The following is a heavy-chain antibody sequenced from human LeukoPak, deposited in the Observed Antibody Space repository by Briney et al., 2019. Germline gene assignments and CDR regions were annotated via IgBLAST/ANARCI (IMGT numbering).Heavy chain of an antibody. Sequence: GGSLRLSCAASGFTFSSYAMSWVRQAPGKGLEWVSGISASGGSTNYADSVKGRFTISRDNSKNTLYLQMNSLRAEDTAVYYCAREDRLRFGSRPYYYYYYMDVWGKGTTVTVSS. CDR1: GFTFSSYA. V-gene: IGHV3-23*01. CDR2: ISASGGST. D-gene: IGHD3-3*01. CDR3: AREDRLRFGSRPYYYYYYMDV. J-gene: IGHJ6*03.